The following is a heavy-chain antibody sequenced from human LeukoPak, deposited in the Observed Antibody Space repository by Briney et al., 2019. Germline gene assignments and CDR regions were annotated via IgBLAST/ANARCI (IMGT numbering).Heavy chain of an antibody. CDR3: ARVTDSSAEYFQH. J-gene: IGHJ1*01. CDR1: GYTFTNFY. V-gene: IGHV1-46*01. Sequence: AASVKVSCKTSGYTFTNFYMHWVRQAPGQGLEWMGIINPSGANTGYAQKFQGRVTITADESTSTAYMELSSLRSEDTAVYYCARVTDSSAEYFQHWGQGTLVTVSS. D-gene: IGHD3-3*01. CDR2: INPSGANT.